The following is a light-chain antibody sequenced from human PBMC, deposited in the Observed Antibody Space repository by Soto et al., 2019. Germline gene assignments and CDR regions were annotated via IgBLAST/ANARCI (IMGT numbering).Light chain of an antibody. Sequence: DIQMTQSPSSVSASVGDRVTITCRASQGVSTWLAWYQQKPGKAPNLLIYTASSLQSGVPSRFSGSGSGTHFTLTISSLQPEDFAPYYCQQTTTFPLTFGGGTKVEI. CDR1: QGVSTW. CDR3: QQTTTFPLT. J-gene: IGKJ4*01. CDR2: TAS. V-gene: IGKV1D-12*01.